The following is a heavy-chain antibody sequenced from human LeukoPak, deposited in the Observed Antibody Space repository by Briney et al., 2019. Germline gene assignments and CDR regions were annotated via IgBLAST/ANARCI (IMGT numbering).Heavy chain of an antibody. V-gene: IGHV3-74*01. CDR2: ISSDGSTI. CDR1: GLTFSNYW. Sequence: GGSLRLSCAASGLTFSNYWMWWVRQPPGRGLEWVSRISSDGSTINYADSVKGRLTIPRDNAKNTLFLQMNSLRAEDTAVFYCVRDERDGEVGAPFDYWGQGTLVTVSS. D-gene: IGHD1-26*01. J-gene: IGHJ4*02. CDR3: VRDERDGEVGAPFDY.